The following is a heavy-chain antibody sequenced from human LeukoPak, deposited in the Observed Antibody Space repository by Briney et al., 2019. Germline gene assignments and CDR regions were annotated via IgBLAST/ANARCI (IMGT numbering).Heavy chain of an antibody. D-gene: IGHD2-2*01. V-gene: IGHV3-43*02. CDR3: AKGRGNCSSTSCYFDY. Sequence: GGSLRLSCAASGFTFSNYAMSWVRQAPGKGLEWVSLITWDGGRTSYADSLRGRFTISRDNSKNSLYLQMNGLTTEDTALYYCAKGRGNCSSTSCYFDYWGQGTLVTVSS. CDR2: ITWDGGRT. J-gene: IGHJ4*02. CDR1: GFTFSNYA.